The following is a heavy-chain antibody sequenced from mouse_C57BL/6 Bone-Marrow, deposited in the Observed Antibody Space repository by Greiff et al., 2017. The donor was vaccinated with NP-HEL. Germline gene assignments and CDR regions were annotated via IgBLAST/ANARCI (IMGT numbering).Heavy chain of an antibody. Sequence: QVQLQQSGAELVRPGASVKLSCKASGYTFTDYYINWVKQRPGQGLEWIARIYPGSGNTYYNEKFKGKATLTAEKSSSTAYMQLSSLTSEDSAVYFCARDGGTWDFDYWGQGTTLTVSS. CDR2: IYPGSGNT. D-gene: IGHD3-3*01. V-gene: IGHV1-76*01. CDR1: GYTFTDYY. J-gene: IGHJ2*01. CDR3: ARDGGTWDFDY.